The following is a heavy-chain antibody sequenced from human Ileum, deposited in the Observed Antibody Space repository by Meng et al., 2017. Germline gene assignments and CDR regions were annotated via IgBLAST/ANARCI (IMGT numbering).Heavy chain of an antibody. CDR2: MYFSGST. V-gene: IGHV4-61*01. Sequence: QLQLQESGPGLVKPSETLSLTCTVSGGSISSSSYYWSWIRQPPGKGLEWIGYMYFSGSTKYNASLKSRVSISVDTSKKQFSLNLTSVTAADTAVYYCARGHYDKYFDSWGQGTLVTVSS. J-gene: IGHJ4*02. CDR1: GGSISSSSYY. CDR3: ARGHYDKYFDS. D-gene: IGHD3-22*01.